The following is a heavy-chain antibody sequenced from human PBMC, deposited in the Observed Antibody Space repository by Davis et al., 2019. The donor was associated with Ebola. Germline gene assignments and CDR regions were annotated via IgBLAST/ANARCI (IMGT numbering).Heavy chain of an antibody. Sequence: ASVKVSCKASGYTFTSYAMHWVRQAPGQRLEWMGWINAGNGNTKYSQKFQGRVTITRDTSASTAYMELSSLRSEDTAVYYCALLWFGEDWFDPWGQGTLVTVSS. CDR3: ALLWFGEDWFDP. CDR1: GYTFTSYA. D-gene: IGHD3-10*01. J-gene: IGHJ5*02. V-gene: IGHV1-3*01. CDR2: INAGNGNT.